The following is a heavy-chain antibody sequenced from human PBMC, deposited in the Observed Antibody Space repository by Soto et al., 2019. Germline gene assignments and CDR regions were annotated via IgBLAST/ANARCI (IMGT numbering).Heavy chain of an antibody. D-gene: IGHD3-3*01. CDR1: GFTFSSYG. V-gene: IGHV3-30*18. CDR2: ISYDGSNK. CDR3: AKDRTIFGVVIPDY. J-gene: IGHJ4*02. Sequence: QVQLVESGGGVVQPGRSLRLSCAASGFTFSSYGMHWVRQAPGKGLEWVVIISYDGSNKYYEDSVKGRFTISRDNSKNTLNLQMNSLRAEDTAVYYCAKDRTIFGVVIPDYWGQGTLVTVSS.